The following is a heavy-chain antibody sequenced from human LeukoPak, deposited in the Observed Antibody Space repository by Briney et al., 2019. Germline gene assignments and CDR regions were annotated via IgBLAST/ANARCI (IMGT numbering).Heavy chain of an antibody. CDR2: INPNSGGT. CDR1: GYTFTGYY. J-gene: IGHJ4*02. V-gene: IGHV1-2*02. Sequence: ASVKVSCKASGYTFTGYYMHWVRQAPGQGLEWMGWINPNSGGTNCAQKFQGRVTMTRDTSISTAYMELSRLRSDDTAVYYCARTARRAVAVPPALFYWGQGTLVTVSS. CDR3: ARTARRAVAVPPALFY. D-gene: IGHD6-19*01.